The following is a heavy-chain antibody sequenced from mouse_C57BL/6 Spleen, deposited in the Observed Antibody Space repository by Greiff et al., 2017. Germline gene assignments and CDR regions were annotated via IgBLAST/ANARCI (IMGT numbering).Heavy chain of an antibody. CDR1: GFSLTSYA. J-gene: IGHJ1*03. CDR3: ARYYSNYDWYFDV. V-gene: IGHV2-9-1*01. D-gene: IGHD2-5*01. CDR2: IWTGGGT. Sequence: VKLEESGPGLVAPSQSLSITFTVSGFSLTSYAISWVRQPPGKGLEWLGVIWTGGGTNYNSALKSRLSISKDNSKSQVFLKMNSLQTDDTARYYCARYYSNYDWYFDVWGTGTTVTVSS.